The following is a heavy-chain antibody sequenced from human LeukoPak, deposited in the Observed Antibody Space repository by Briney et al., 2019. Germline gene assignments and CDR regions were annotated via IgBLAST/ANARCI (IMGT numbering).Heavy chain of an antibody. CDR1: GFTFNSYW. CDR2: INSDGSST. J-gene: IGHJ5*02. D-gene: IGHD3-10*01. Sequence: PGGSLRLSCAASGFTFNSYWMHWVRQAPGKGLVWVSRINSDGSSTSYADSVKGRFTISRDNAKNTLYLQMNSLRDEDTAVYYCARAPLWFGVNWFDPWGQGTLVTVSS. V-gene: IGHV3-74*01. CDR3: ARAPLWFGVNWFDP.